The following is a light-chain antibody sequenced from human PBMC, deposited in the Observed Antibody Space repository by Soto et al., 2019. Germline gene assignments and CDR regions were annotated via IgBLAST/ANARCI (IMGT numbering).Light chain of an antibody. V-gene: IGLV2-14*03. CDR2: DVS. Sequence: QSALTQPASVSGSPGQSITISCTGITADVPSSSFVSWYQHRPGEGPRLILYDVSHRPSGVSNRFSGSKAGDTASLTISGLQLEDEAEYYCTSYRKGPLYVFGSGTKLTVL. J-gene: IGLJ1*01. CDR1: TADVPSSSF. CDR3: TSYRKGPLYV.